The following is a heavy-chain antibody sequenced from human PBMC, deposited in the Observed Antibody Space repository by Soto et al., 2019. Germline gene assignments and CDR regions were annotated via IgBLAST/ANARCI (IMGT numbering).Heavy chain of an antibody. D-gene: IGHD3-22*01. J-gene: IGHJ4*02. V-gene: IGHV3-23*01. Sequence: GWSLRLSCAASGFTFSSYAMSWVRQAPGKGLEWVSAISGSGGSTYYADSVKGRFTISRDNSKNTLYLQMNRLRAEDTAVYYCAKDLTPDYYDSSGYSSLEYWGKGTLVTVSS. CDR1: GFTFSSYA. CDR3: AKDLTPDYYDSSGYSSLEY. CDR2: ISGSGGST.